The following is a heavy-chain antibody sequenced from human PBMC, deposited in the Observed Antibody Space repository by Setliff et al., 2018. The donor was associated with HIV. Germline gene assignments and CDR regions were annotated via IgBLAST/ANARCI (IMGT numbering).Heavy chain of an antibody. Sequence: SETLSLTCAVYGGSFSGYYWSWIRQPPGKGLEWIGEINHSGSTNYNPSLKSRVTISVDTSKNQFSLKLSSVTAADTAVYYCAREATYYYDSSGYGDAFDIWGQGTVVTVSS. CDR3: AREATYYYDSSGYGDAFDI. V-gene: IGHV4-34*01. CDR1: GGSFSGYY. J-gene: IGHJ3*02. CDR2: INHSGST. D-gene: IGHD3-22*01.